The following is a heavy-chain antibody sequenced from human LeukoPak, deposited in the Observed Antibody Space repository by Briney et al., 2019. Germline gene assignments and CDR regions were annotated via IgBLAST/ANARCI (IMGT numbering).Heavy chain of an antibody. CDR2: IKQDGSVK. CDR1: GFNCGTYW. J-gene: IGHJ6*03. V-gene: IGHV3-7*01. CDR3: ARGRDPPAAATNHYYYHMDV. D-gene: IGHD2-2*01. Sequence: GGSLILFCGASGFNCGTYWMTWVRQAPGKGLEWVANIKQDGSVKYYVNSVKGRFAISTDNAKNSLYLQMNSLRAEDTAVKYCARGRDPPAAATNHYYYHMDVWGKGTTVTVSS.